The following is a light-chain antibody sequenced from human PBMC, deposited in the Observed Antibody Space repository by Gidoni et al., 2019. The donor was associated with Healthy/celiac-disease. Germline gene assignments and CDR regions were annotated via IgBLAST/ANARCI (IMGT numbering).Light chain of an antibody. J-gene: IGKJ4*01. Sequence: DLVMTQSPLSLPVTPGEPASISCRSSPSLLHSNGYNYLDWYLQKPGQSPQLLIYLGSNRASGVPDRFSGSGSGTDFTLKISRVEAEDVGVYYCMQALQTPKLTFGGGTKVEIK. CDR1: PSLLHSNGYNY. V-gene: IGKV2-28*01. CDR3: MQALQTPKLT. CDR2: LGS.